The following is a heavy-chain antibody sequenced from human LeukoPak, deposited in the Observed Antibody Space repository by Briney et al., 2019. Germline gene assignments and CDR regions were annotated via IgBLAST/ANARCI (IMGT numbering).Heavy chain of an antibody. CDR3: ARGRLGSYSDF. D-gene: IGHD3-16*01. CDR1: GDSIGSSTDY. Sequence: SETLSLTCTVSGDSIGSSTDYWSYIRQPPGKGLEWIGSIYYSGTTHYNPSLKSRLTISVDTSKKQFSLKPTSVTAADTAVYYCARGRLGSYSDFWGQGTLVTVSS. CDR2: IYYSGTT. J-gene: IGHJ4*02. V-gene: IGHV4-39*07.